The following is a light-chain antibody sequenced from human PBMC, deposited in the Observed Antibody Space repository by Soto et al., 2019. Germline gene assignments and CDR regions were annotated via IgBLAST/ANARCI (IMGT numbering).Light chain of an antibody. Sequence: DIQITQSPSTLSGSVGDRVTITCRASQTISSWLAWYQQKPGKAPKLLIYKASTLKSGVPSRFSGSGSGTEFTLTISSLQPDDFATYSCQQCNTFWTFGQGTTGDIK. CDR1: QTISSW. J-gene: IGKJ1*01. CDR3: QQCNTFWT. V-gene: IGKV1-5*03. CDR2: KAS.